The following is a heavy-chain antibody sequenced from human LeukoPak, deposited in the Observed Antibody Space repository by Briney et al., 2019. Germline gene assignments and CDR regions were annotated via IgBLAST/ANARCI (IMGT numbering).Heavy chain of an antibody. CDR1: GYTFTSYY. Sequence: ASVKVSCKASGYTFTSYYMHWVRQAPGQGLEWMGWINTNTVNPTYAQGFTGRFVFSLDTSVSTAYLQISSLKAEDTAVYYCARGTSGLVTTNDYWGQGTLVTVSS. J-gene: IGHJ4*02. CDR2: INTNTVNP. CDR3: ARGTSGLVTTNDY. V-gene: IGHV7-4-1*02. D-gene: IGHD3/OR15-3a*01.